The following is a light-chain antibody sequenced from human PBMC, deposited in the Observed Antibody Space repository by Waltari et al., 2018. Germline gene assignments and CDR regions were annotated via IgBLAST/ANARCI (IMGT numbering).Light chain of an antibody. J-gene: IGLJ2*01. V-gene: IGLV1-44*01. Sequence: QSVLTQPPSASGTPGQRVTISCSGSSSNIGGNTVTWYQHLPGTAPKLLIYSTNLRPSGVPYLFSGSKSGTSASLAISGLQSEDEADYYCAAWDDSLNGYVVFDGGTKLTVL. CDR2: STN. CDR3: AAWDDSLNGYVV. CDR1: SSNIGGNT.